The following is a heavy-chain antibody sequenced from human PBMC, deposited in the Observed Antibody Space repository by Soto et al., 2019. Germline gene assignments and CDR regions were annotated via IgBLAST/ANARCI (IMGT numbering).Heavy chain of an antibody. Sequence: LALTCAVSGGSVRSNNWWFWVRQPPGKGLEWIGEIHHRESTNLNPSLKSRVTISVDRSKNEFSLKVKSVTAADTAVYYCGCRVEDISYDYYGMDVWGQGTKVTVSS. CDR2: IHHREST. V-gene: IGHV4-4*02. J-gene: IGHJ6*02. D-gene: IGHD2-15*01. CDR3: GCRVEDISYDYYGMDV. CDR1: GGSVRSNNW.